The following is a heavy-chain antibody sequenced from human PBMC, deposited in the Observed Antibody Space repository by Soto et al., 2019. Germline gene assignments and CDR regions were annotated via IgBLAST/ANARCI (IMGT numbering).Heavy chain of an antibody. Sequence: PSETLSLTCTVSGGSISSYYWSWIRQPPGKGLEWIGYIYYSGSTNYNPSLKSRVTISVDTSKNQFSLKLSSVTAADTAVYYCARVRYNWNHKRRAFDIWGQGTMVTVSS. V-gene: IGHV4-59*01. D-gene: IGHD1-20*01. CDR1: GGSISSYY. CDR3: ARVRYNWNHKRRAFDI. J-gene: IGHJ3*02. CDR2: IYYSGST.